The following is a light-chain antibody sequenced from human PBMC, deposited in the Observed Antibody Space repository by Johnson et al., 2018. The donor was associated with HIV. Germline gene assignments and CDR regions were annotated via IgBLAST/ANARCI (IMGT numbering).Light chain of an antibody. V-gene: IGLV1-51*01. J-gene: IGLJ1*01. CDR2: DNN. Sequence: QSILTQPPSVSAAPGQKVTISCSGSSSNVGNNYVSWYQQLPGTAPNLLIYDNNKRPSGIPDRFSGSKSGTSATLGITGLQTGDEADDYCGTWDSRLRTGFFASGTKFTVL. CDR3: GTWDSRLRTGF. CDR1: SSNVGNNY.